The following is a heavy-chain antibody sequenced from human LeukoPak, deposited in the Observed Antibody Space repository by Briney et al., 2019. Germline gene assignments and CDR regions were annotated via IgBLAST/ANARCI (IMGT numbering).Heavy chain of an antibody. CDR2: INHSGST. D-gene: IGHD6-13*01. Sequence: SETLSLTCVVYGGSYSCYYWSWIRQPPGKGLEWIGEINHSGSTNYNPSLKSRVTISVDTSKNQFSLRLSSVTAADTAVYYCARGRPDSRQQLPYYYYMDVWGKGTTVTVSS. CDR1: GGSYSCYY. V-gene: IGHV4-34*01. CDR3: ARGRPDSRQQLPYYYYMDV. J-gene: IGHJ6*03.